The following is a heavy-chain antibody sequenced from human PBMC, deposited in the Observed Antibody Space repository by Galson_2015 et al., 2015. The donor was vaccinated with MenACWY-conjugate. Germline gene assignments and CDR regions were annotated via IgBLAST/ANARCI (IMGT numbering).Heavy chain of an antibody. CDR2: TYYRSKWYN. V-gene: IGHV6-1*01. CDR1: GDSVSSNSAA. J-gene: IGHJ4*02. D-gene: IGHD3-22*01. Sequence: CAISGDSVSSNSAAWNWIRQSPSRGLEWLGRTYYRSKWYNDYAVSVKSRITINPDTSKNQFSLQLNSVAPEDTAVYYCARSHYYYDSSGYYHIYYFDYWGQGTLVTVSS. CDR3: ARSHYYYDSSGYYHIYYFDY.